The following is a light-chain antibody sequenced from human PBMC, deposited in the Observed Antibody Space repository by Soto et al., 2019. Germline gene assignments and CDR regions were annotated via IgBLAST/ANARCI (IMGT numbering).Light chain of an antibody. J-gene: IGLJ2*01. CDR3: CAYAGSSAFVI. CDR2: EVT. CDR1: SSDVGSYNL. Sequence: QSVLTQPASVSGSPGQSITISCTGTSSDVGSYNLVSWYQQHPGKVPKLMIYEVTKRPSGVSNRFSGSKSVNTASLTISGLQAEDEADYYCCAYAGSSAFVIFGGGTKLTVL. V-gene: IGLV2-23*02.